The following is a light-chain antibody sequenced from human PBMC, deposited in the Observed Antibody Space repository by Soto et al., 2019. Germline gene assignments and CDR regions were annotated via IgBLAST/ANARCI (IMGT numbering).Light chain of an antibody. CDR2: DAS. CDR1: QSVSNY. CDR3: HQRSNWPLGT. Sequence: EIVLTQSPATLSLSPGERATLSCRARQSVSNYLAWYQQRPGQAPRLLIFDASRRATDIPARFSGSGSGTDFTLTISSLEPEDFAVYYCHQRSNWPLGTFGGGTKVEI. J-gene: IGKJ4*01. V-gene: IGKV3-11*01.